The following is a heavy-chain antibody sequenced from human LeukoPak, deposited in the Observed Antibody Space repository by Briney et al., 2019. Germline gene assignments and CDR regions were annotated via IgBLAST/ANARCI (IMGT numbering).Heavy chain of an antibody. CDR3: AREDSDYYYDSQAPGAFDI. D-gene: IGHD3-22*01. CDR2: IKQDGSEK. CDR1: GFTFSSYA. V-gene: IGHV3-7*01. J-gene: IGHJ3*02. Sequence: PGGSLRLPCAASGFTFSSYAMSWVRQAPGKGLEWVANIKQDGSEKYYVDSVKGRFTISRDNAKNSLYLQMNSLRAEDTAVYYCAREDSDYYYDSQAPGAFDIWGQGTMVTVSS.